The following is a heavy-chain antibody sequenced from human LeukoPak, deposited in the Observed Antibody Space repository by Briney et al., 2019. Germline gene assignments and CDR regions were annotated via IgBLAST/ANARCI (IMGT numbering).Heavy chain of an antibody. CDR3: ARGPSYFQH. J-gene: IGHJ1*01. CDR1: GDSVSSNSAT. V-gene: IGHV6-1*01. Sequence: SQTLSLTCAIPGDSVSSNSATWNWIRQSPSRGLEWLGRTYYRSKWYKYYAVSVRGRITINPDTSKNQFSLQLNSVTPEDTAVYYCARGPSYFQHWGQGTLVTVSS. CDR2: TYYRSKWYK.